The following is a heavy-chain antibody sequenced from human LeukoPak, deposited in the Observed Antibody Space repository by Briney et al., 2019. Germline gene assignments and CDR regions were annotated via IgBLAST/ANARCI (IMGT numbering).Heavy chain of an antibody. CDR2: IYYSGST. CDR3: ARHGHHGDHDY. J-gene: IGHJ4*02. CDR1: GGSISSYY. Sequence: SETLSLTCTVSGGSISSYYWSWIRQPPGKGLEWIGYIYYSGSTNYNPSLKSRVTISVDTSKNQFSLKLTSVTAADTAVYYCARHGHHGDHDYWGQGTLVTVSS. D-gene: IGHD2-21*02. V-gene: IGHV4-59*08.